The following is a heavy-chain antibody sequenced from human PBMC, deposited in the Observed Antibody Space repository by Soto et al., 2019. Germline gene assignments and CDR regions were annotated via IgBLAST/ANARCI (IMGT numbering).Heavy chain of an antibody. D-gene: IGHD3-22*01. V-gene: IGHV1-18*01. CDR3: AREGSVVVVITRGAFDI. CDR1: GYTFTSYG. J-gene: IGHJ3*02. CDR2: ISAYNGNT. Sequence: ASVKVSCKASGYTFTSYGISWVRQAPGQGLEWMGWISAYNGNTNYAQKLQGRVTMTTDTSTGTAYMELRSLRSDDTAVYYCAREGSVVVVITRGAFDIWGQGTMVTVSS.